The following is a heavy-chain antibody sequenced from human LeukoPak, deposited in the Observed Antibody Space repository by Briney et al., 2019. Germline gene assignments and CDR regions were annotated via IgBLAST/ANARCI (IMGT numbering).Heavy chain of an antibody. Sequence: SETLSLTCTVSGGSISSYYWSWIRQPPGKGLEWIGYIYYSGSTNYNPSLKSRVTISVDTSKNQFSLKLSSVTAADTAVYYCARFGELFDSGAFDIWGQGQWSPSLQ. V-gene: IGHV4-59*01. CDR3: ARFGELFDSGAFDI. CDR2: IYYSGST. CDR1: GGSISSYY. D-gene: IGHD1-26*01. J-gene: IGHJ3*02.